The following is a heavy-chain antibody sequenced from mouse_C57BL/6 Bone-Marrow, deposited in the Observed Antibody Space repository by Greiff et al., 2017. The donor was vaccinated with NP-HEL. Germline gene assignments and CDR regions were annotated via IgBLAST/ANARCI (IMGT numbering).Heavy chain of an antibody. CDR2: IDPEDGDT. Sequence: EVMLVESGAELVRPGASVKLSCTASGFSIKDYYMHWVKQRPEQGLEWIGRIDPEDGDTEYATKFQGKATMTADTSSNTAYLQLSSLTSEDTAVYYCTTDYYGSSWRDYWGQGTTLTVSS. CDR3: TTDYYGSSWRDY. V-gene: IGHV14-1*01. CDR1: GFSIKDYY. D-gene: IGHD1-1*01. J-gene: IGHJ2*01.